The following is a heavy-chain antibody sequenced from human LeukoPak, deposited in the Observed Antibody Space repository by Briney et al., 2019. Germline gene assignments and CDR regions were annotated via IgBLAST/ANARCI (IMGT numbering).Heavy chain of an antibody. CDR2: INPNSGGT. V-gene: IGHV1-2*06. Sequence: ASVKASCKASGYTFTGYYMHWVRQAPGQGLESMGRINPNSGGTNYAQKIQGRVTMTRDTSISTAYMELSRLRSDDTAVYYCARPVLKGYDNCGYWSQGTLVTVSS. D-gene: IGHD1-20*01. CDR1: GYTFTGYY. CDR3: ARPVLKGYDNCGY. J-gene: IGHJ4*02.